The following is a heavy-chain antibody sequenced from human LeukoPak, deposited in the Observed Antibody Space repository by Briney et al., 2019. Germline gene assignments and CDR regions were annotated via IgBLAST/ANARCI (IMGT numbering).Heavy chain of an antibody. J-gene: IGHJ4*02. Sequence: SETLSLTCAVYGGSFSGYYWSWIRQPPGKGLEWIGEINHSGSTNYNPSLKSRVTISVDTSKNQFSLKLSSVTAADTAVYYCARGRTRRDFDYWGQGTLVTVSS. CDR1: GGSFSGYY. CDR3: ARGRTRRDFDY. CDR2: INHSGST. V-gene: IGHV4-34*01.